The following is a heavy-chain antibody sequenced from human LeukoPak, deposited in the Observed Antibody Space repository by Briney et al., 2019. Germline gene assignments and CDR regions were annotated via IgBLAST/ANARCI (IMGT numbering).Heavy chain of an antibody. V-gene: IGHV1-2*02. CDR1: GYTFIAYY. CDR3: AGQKDPRPIDY. Sequence: GASVKVSCKASGYTFIAYYMHWVRQAPGQGLEWMGWIHPNTGATIYAQKFQGRVTMTRDTSISTAYMELSELRSGDTAVYYCAGQKDPRPIDYWGQGTLITVSS. J-gene: IGHJ4*02. CDR2: IHPNTGAT.